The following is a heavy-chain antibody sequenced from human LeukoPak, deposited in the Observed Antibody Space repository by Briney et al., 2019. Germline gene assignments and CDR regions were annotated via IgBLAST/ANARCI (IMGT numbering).Heavy chain of an antibody. CDR3: ARSPGDTAMVFDY. V-gene: IGHV4-39*07. Sequence: SETLSLTCTVSGGSISSSSYYWGWIRQPPGKGLEWIGSIYYSGSTYYNPSLKSRVTISVDTSKNQFSLKLSSVTAADTAVYYCARSPGDTAMVFDYWGQGTLVTVSS. J-gene: IGHJ4*02. CDR2: IYYSGST. D-gene: IGHD5-18*01. CDR1: GGSISSSSYY.